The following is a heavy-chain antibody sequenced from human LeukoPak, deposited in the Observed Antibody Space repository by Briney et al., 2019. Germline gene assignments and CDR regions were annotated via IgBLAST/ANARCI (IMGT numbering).Heavy chain of an antibody. J-gene: IGHJ6*03. CDR3: AGWARGSYPAFYYYYYMDV. D-gene: IGHD1-26*01. Sequence: SETLSLTCSVSGDSISYFYWSWIRQAAGKGLEWIGRVSSSGSTDYNASLKSRVTMSVDTSKNQFSLKLSSVTAADTAVYYCAGWARGSYPAFYYYYYMDVWGKGTTVTVSS. CDR2: VSSSGST. CDR1: GDSISYFY. V-gene: IGHV4-4*07.